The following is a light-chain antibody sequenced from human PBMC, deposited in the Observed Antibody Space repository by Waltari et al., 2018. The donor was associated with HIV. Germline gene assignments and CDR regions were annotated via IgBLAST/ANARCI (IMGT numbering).Light chain of an antibody. CDR3: FSTNSGGNQGL. CDR2: EGS. Sequence: SHELTQPPSVSVSPGQAARITCSGDALPYRYVYWYQQKSGQAPVLVIHEGSRRPSGIPERISGSTPGTMATLTISGAQVEDEADYYCFSTNSGGNQGLFGGGTKLIVL. CDR1: ALPYRY. J-gene: IGLJ2*01. V-gene: IGLV3-10*01.